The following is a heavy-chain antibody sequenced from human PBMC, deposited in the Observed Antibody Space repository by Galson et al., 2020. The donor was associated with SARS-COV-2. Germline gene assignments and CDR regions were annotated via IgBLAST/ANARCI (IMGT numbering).Heavy chain of an antibody. CDR2: LYYGGKT. Sequence: ASETLSLTCTVSGGSINIYYWSWIRQPPGKGQESLGYLYYGGKTNYNPSLKSRVTISVDTSKGQFSLTLSSVTAADTAVYYCARLPVVRGVDSWGEGILVTVSS. V-gene: IGHV4-59*01. D-gene: IGHD3-10*01. CDR1: GGSINIYY. CDR3: ARLPVVRGVDS. J-gene: IGHJ4*02.